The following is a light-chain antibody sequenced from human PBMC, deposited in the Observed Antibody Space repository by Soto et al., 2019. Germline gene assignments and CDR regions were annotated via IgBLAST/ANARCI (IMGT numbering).Light chain of an antibody. V-gene: IGLV2-14*03. Sequence: SALTQPASVSGSPGQSIAISCTGTSSDVGGYNYVSWYQQHPGKAPKLMIYDVSSRPSGVSNRFSGSKSGNTASLTISGLQAGDEADYYCSSYTSSTTEVFGTGTKVTVL. CDR3: SSYTSSTTEV. J-gene: IGLJ1*01. CDR2: DVS. CDR1: SSDVGGYNY.